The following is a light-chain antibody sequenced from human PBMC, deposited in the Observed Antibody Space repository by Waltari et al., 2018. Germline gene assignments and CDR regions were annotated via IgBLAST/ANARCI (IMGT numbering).Light chain of an antibody. V-gene: IGLV1-40*01. CDR3: QSYGSDWV. Sequence: QSVLTQPPSVSGAPGQRVTISCPGSSSNIGAGFAVPWSQQLPGTAPKLLIYGNNNRPSGVPDRFSGSKSGTSASLAITGLQAEDEADYYCQSYGSDWVFGGGTKLTVL. CDR2: GNN. J-gene: IGLJ3*02. CDR1: SSNIGAGFA.